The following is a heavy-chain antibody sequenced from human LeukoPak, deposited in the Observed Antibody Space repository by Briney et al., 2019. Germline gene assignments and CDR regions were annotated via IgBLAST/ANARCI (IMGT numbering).Heavy chain of an antibody. CDR1: GGSISSYY. Sequence: SETLSLTCTVSGGSISSYYWTWIRQPAGKGLEWIGRIYTSGTTNCNPSLKSRVTMSVDTSKNQFSLKLSSVTAADTAVYYCARGGEEAAPYYFDYWGQGTLVTVSS. CDR2: IYTSGTT. CDR3: ARGGEEAAPYYFDY. J-gene: IGHJ4*02. V-gene: IGHV4-4*07. D-gene: IGHD3-16*01.